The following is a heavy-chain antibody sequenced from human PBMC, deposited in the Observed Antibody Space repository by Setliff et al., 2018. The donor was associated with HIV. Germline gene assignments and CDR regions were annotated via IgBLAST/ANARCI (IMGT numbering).Heavy chain of an antibody. V-gene: IGHV4-59*08. D-gene: IGHD6-6*01. J-gene: IGHJ4*02. CDR1: GGSISNYY. Sequence: SETLSLTCTVSGGSISNYYWSWIRQPPGKGLEWIGSIYYSGSTNYNPSLKSRVTISVDTSKNQFSLKLSSVTAADTAVYYCARHVGYSSSSLDYWGQGTLVTVSS. CDR2: IYYSGST. CDR3: ARHVGYSSSSLDY.